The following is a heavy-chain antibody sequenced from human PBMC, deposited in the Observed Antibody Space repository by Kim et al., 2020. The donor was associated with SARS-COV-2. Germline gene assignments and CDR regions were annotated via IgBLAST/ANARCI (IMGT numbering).Heavy chain of an antibody. CDR3: ARLGRYYDSSGYHDAFDI. J-gene: IGHJ3*02. CDR2: IYYSGST. D-gene: IGHD3-22*01. V-gene: IGHV4-39*01. CDR1: GGSISSSSYY. Sequence: SETLSLTCTVSGGSISSSSYYWGWIRQPPGKGLEWIGSIYYSGSTYYNPSLKSRVTISVDTSKNQFSLKLSSVTAADTAVYYCARLGRYYDSSGYHDAFDIWGQGTMVTVSS.